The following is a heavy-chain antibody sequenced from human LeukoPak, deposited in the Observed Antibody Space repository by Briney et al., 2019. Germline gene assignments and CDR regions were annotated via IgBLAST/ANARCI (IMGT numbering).Heavy chain of an antibody. CDR1: GFTVSSNY. CDR2: IYSGGST. Sequence: GGSLRLSCAASGFTVSSNYMSWVRQAPGQGLEWVSVIYSGGSTYYADSVKGRFTISRDNSKNTLYLQMNSLRAEDTAVYYCSRALLYYDYVWGGYRKPDAFDIWGQGTMVTVSS. CDR3: SRALLYYDYVWGGYRKPDAFDI. J-gene: IGHJ3*02. D-gene: IGHD3-16*02. V-gene: IGHV3-53*01.